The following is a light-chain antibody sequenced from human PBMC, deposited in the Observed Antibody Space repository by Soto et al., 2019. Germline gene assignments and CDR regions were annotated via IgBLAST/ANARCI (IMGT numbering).Light chain of an antibody. CDR1: QYISTY. CDR2: AAS. Sequence: DIQMTKSPSSLSASVGDRVTITCRASQYISTYLNWYQQKPGKAPKLLIYAASSLQSGVPFRFSGRGSATNFTLTISSLPPEDSATYFCQQSYSTPTWTFGQGTKVEIK. J-gene: IGKJ1*01. V-gene: IGKV1-39*01. CDR3: QQSYSTPTWT.